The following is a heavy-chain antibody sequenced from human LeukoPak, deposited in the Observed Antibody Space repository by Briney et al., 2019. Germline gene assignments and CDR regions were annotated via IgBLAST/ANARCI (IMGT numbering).Heavy chain of an antibody. CDR1: GFTFSSYV. J-gene: IGHJ6*03. Sequence: GGSLRLSCAASGFTFSSYVMHWVRQAPGKGLEWVAIISYDGSNEYYADSVKGRFTISRDNSKNTLYLQMNSLRAADTAVYYCARGDALNYYYMDVWGKGTTVTVSS. V-gene: IGHV3-30*04. CDR2: ISYDGSNE. CDR3: ARGDALNYYYMDV.